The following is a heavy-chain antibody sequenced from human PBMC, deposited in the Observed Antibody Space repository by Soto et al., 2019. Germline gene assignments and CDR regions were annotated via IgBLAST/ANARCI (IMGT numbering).Heavy chain of an antibody. CDR2: ISYDESNK. J-gene: IGHJ4*02. Sequence: GGSLRLSCAASGFTFSSYAMHWVRQAPGKGLEWVALISYDESNKYSADSVKGRFTISRDNSKNTLYLQMSSLTAEDTAVYYCARDQYSSGWYYFDYWGQGTLVTVSS. V-gene: IGHV3-30-3*01. CDR3: ARDQYSSGWYYFDY. D-gene: IGHD6-19*01. CDR1: GFTFSSYA.